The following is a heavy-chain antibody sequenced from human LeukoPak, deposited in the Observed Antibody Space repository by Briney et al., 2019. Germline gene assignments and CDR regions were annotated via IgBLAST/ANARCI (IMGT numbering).Heavy chain of an antibody. CDR1: GYTFTSYG. CDR3: ARDITPSSGNYPGAYYYYGMDV. Sequence: ASVKVSCKASGYTFTSYGISWVRQAPGQGLEWMGWINPNSGGTNYAQKFQGWVTMTRDTSISTAYMELSRLRSDDTAVYYCARDITPSSGNYPGAYYYYGMDVWGQGTTVTVSS. CDR2: INPNSGGT. V-gene: IGHV1-2*04. J-gene: IGHJ6*02. D-gene: IGHD3-10*01.